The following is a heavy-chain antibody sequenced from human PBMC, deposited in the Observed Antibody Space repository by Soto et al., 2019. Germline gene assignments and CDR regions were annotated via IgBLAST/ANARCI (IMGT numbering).Heavy chain of an antibody. J-gene: IGHJ4*02. CDR2: SYWDDDK. D-gene: IGHD3-10*02. CDR3: AHRNNYILFDY. CDR1: GFALSTSEEG. Sequence: SGPTLVNPTPPLTLTCTFSGFALSTSEEGVGWIRQLPGKALEWLALSYWDDDKRYSPSLRSRLPTTKDTSKNEVVLTMTNMDPVDTAPYYCAHRNNYILFDYWGQGTLVTVSS. V-gene: IGHV2-5*02.